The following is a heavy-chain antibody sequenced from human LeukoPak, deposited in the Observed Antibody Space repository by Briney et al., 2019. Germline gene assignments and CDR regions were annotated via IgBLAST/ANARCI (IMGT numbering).Heavy chain of an antibody. V-gene: IGHV3-20*04. Sequence: PGGSLRLSCTASGFAFAEHGMSWVRQVPGKGLERVSGINWSGGSTGYADPLRGRFTISRDNAKNSLYLQMDSLRAEDTALYYCARAPITSPFYFDYWGQGTLVTVSS. CDR3: ARAPITSPFYFDY. CDR2: INWSGGST. CDR1: GFAFAEHG. D-gene: IGHD2-2*01. J-gene: IGHJ4*02.